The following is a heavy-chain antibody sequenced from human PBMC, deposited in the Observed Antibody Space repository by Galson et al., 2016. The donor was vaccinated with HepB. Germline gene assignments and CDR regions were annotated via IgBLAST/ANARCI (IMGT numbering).Heavy chain of an antibody. J-gene: IGHJ4*02. CDR2: TYYRSAWLD. V-gene: IGHV6-1*01. Sequence: CAISADSVSSYSATWYWISQSPSRGLEWLGRTYYRSAWLDDSAISEKSRISINPDTAKNRFSLHLNTVTPEDTAVYYFARERRYCTDGSCYSFDYWGLGTLVTVSS. D-gene: IGHD2-15*01. CDR1: ADSVSSYSAT. CDR3: ARERRYCTDGSCYSFDY.